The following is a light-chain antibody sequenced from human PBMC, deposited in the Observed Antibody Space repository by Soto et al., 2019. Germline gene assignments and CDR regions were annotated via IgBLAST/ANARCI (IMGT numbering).Light chain of an antibody. V-gene: IGKV1-5*01. Sequence: IQMTQSPSTLSASVGDRVTITCRASQSVSSWLAWYQQKPGKAPKLLIYDASNLESGVPSTFGGSGSGTEFTLTISSLQPDDVATYFCQQYNSYPNTFXQGTKLDIK. CDR2: DAS. J-gene: IGKJ2*01. CDR1: QSVSSW. CDR3: QQYNSYPNT.